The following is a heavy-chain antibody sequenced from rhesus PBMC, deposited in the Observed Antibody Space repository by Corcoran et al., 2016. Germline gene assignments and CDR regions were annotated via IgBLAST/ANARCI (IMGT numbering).Heavy chain of an antibody. V-gene: IGHV4-106*01. CDR1: GGSISDDYY. CDR3: ASFFLVDY. J-gene: IGHJ4*01. CDR2: IYGSGGGT. Sequence: QVQLQESGPGLVKPSETLSLTCAVSGGSISDDYYWSWIRQPPGKGLEWIGYIYGSGGGTNYNPSLKNRVTISLDTSKNQFSLKLSSVTAADTAVYYCASFFLVDYWGQGVLVTVSS. D-gene: IGHD3-3*01.